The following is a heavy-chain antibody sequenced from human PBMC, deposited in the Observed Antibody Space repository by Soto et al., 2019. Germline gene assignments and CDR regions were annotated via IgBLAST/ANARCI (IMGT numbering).Heavy chain of an antibody. Sequence: QVQLVQSGSEVKKPVASVKVSCKASGYTFTSYDINWVRQATGQGLEWMGWMNPNSGNAGYAQKFQGRVTMTRNTSISTAYMELSRLRYEDTAGYYWAREVTMIVDNWVHGKLVTVAS. CDR1: GYTFTSYD. V-gene: IGHV1-8*01. D-gene: IGHD3-22*01. J-gene: IGHJ4*01. CDR2: MNPNSGNA. CDR3: AREVTMIVDN.